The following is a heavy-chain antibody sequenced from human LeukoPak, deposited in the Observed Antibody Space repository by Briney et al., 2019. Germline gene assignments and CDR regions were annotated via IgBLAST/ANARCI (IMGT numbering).Heavy chain of an antibody. CDR3: AKDKRVRVRGVRYYYYYYMDV. CDR1: GFTFDDYT. J-gene: IGHJ6*03. V-gene: IGHV3-43*01. Sequence: GGSLRLSCAASGFTFDDYTMHWVRQAPGKGLEWVSLISWDGGSTYYADSVKGRFTISRDNSKNSLYLQMNSLRTEDTALYYCAKDKRVRVRGVRYYYYYYMDVWGKGTTVTVSS. CDR2: ISWDGGST. D-gene: IGHD3-10*01.